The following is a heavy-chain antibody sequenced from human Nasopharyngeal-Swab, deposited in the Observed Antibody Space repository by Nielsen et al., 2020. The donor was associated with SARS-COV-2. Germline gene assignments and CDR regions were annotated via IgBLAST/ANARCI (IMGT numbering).Heavy chain of an antibody. CDR3: ARSGYSYGLPVGYFGH. Sequence: SDTLSLTCSVSGGSISSYYWSWIRQRPGKGLEWLGYVFYSGTTNYNPSLKSRVSISVDTSKNHFSLKLRSMTAADTAVYFCARSGYSYGLPVGYFGHWGQGILVTVSS. CDR2: VFYSGTT. CDR1: GGSISSYY. D-gene: IGHD5-18*01. J-gene: IGHJ4*02. V-gene: IGHV4-59*01.